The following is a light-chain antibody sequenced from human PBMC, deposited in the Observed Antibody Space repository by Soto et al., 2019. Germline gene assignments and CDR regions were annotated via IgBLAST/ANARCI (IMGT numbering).Light chain of an antibody. V-gene: IGKV3-15*01. CDR1: QSVGTN. J-gene: IGKJ5*01. CDR2: GAS. Sequence: EILRTQSAPTLSVSPGERATLSCRASQSVGTNLAWYQQKVGQAPRLLIYGASTRATDVPARFSGSGSGTDFTLTISSLQSEDLAIYYCQQYDNWPLISVGQGTRLEIK. CDR3: QQYDNWPLIS.